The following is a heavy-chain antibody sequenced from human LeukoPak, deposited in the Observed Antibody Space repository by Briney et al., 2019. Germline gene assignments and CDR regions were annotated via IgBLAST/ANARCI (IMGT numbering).Heavy chain of an antibody. Sequence: ASVKVSCKTSGYVFINYGIAWVRQAPGQGLEWMGWINTYKGNTTYAPKLQGRVTMTADTPTSTAYMELRSLRSDDTAVYCCARGGKGAVPYWGQGTQVTVSA. CDR2: INTYKGNT. V-gene: IGHV1-18*01. CDR3: ARGGKGAVPY. CDR1: GYVFINYG. J-gene: IGHJ4*02. D-gene: IGHD1-26*01.